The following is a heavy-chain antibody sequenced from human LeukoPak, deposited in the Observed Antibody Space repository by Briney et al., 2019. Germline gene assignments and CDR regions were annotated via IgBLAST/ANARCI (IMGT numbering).Heavy chain of an antibody. V-gene: IGHV4-61*02. J-gene: IGHJ2*01. CDR2: IYTSGST. CDR1: GGSISSGSYY. CDR3: ARKPATIFGAGYWYFDL. D-gene: IGHD3-3*01. Sequence: SETLSLTRTVSGGSISSGSYYWSWIRQPAGKGLEWIGRIYTSGSTNYNPSLKSRVTISVDTSKNQFSLKLSSVTAADTAVYYCARKPATIFGAGYWYFDLWGRGTLVTVSS.